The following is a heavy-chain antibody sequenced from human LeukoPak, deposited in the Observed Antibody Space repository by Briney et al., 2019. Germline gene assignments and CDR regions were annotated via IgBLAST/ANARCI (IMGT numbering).Heavy chain of an antibody. V-gene: IGHV1-69*13. CDR3: ARTLDIVVVPAASYYYYGMDV. J-gene: IGHJ6*02. CDR2: IIPIFGTA. D-gene: IGHD2-2*01. Sequence: ASVTVSCKASGGTFSSYAISWVRQAPGQGLEWMGGIIPIFGTANYAQKFQGRVTITADESTSTAYMELSSLRSEDTAVYYCARTLDIVVVPAASYYYYGMDVWGQGTTVTVSS. CDR1: GGTFSSYA.